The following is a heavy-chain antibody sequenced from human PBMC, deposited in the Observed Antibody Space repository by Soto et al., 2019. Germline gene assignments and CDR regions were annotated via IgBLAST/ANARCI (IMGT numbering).Heavy chain of an antibody. CDR3: ARDYCSGGSCYGFYYYGMDV. D-gene: IGHD2-15*01. CDR1: GFTFSSYW. Sequence: PGGSLRLSCAASGFTFSSYWMSWVRQAPGKGLEWVANIKQDGSEKYYVDSVKGRFTISRDNAKNSLYLQMNSLRAEGTAVYYCARDYCSGGSCYGFYYYGMDVWGQGTTVTVSS. V-gene: IGHV3-7*03. CDR2: IKQDGSEK. J-gene: IGHJ6*02.